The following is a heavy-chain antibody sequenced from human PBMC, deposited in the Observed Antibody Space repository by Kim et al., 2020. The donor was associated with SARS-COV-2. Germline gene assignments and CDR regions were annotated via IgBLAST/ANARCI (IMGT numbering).Heavy chain of an antibody. CDR3: ARDIVVGATSYGMDV. CDR1: GFTFSSYG. D-gene: IGHD1-26*01. CDR2: IWYDGSNK. J-gene: IGHJ6*02. Sequence: GGSLRLSCAASGFTFSSYGMHWVRQAPGKGLEWVAVIWYDGSNKYYADSVKGRFTISRDNSKNTLYLQMNSLRAEDTAVYYCARDIVVGATSYGMDVWGQGTTVTVSS. V-gene: IGHV3-33*01.